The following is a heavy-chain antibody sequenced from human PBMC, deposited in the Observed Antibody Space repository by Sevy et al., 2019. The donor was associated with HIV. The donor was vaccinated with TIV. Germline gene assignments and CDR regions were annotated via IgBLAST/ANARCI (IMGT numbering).Heavy chain of an antibody. CDR3: ARSDNRHGRARGGYYYYMDV. V-gene: IGHV1-69*13. D-gene: IGHD1-1*01. Sequence: ASVKVSCKASGGTFSSYAISWVRQAPGQGLEWMGGIIPIFGTANYAQKFQGRVTITADESTSTAYMELSSLRSEDTAVYYCARSDNRHGRARGGYYYYMDVWGKGTTVTVSS. CDR1: GGTFSSYA. CDR2: IIPIFGTA. J-gene: IGHJ6*03.